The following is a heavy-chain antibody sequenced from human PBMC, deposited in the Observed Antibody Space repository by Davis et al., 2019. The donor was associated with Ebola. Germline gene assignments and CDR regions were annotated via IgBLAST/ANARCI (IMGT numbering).Heavy chain of an antibody. J-gene: IGHJ4*02. D-gene: IGHD6-19*01. Sequence: SETLSLTCPVYGGSVSGYYWSWIRQPPGKGLEWIGEINHSGSTNYNPSLKSRVTISVDTSKNQFSLKLSSVTAADTAVYYCARREVGGIAVFDYWGQGTLVTVSS. V-gene: IGHV4-34*01. CDR3: ARREVGGIAVFDY. CDR1: GGSVSGYY. CDR2: INHSGST.